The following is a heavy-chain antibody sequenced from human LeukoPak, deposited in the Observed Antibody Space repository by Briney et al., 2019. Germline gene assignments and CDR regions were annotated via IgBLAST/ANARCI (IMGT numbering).Heavy chain of an antibody. CDR2: INPNSGGT. J-gene: IGHJ6*03. CDR1: GYTFTGYY. Sequence: ASVKFSCTASGYTFTGYYMHWVRQAPGQGLEWMGWINPNSGGTNYTQKFQGRVTMTRDTSISTAYMELSRLRSDDTAVYYCARGRAIAAAGTLYYYYYMDVWGKGTTVTISS. CDR3: ARGRAIAAAGTLYYYYYMDV. D-gene: IGHD6-13*01. V-gene: IGHV1-2*02.